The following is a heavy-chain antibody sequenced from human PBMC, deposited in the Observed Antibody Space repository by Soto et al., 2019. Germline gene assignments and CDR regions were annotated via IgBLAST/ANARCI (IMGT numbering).Heavy chain of an antibody. D-gene: IGHD6-19*01. CDR3: AGAVAGIYYFDY. CDR2: IYYSGST. V-gene: IGHV4-59*01. J-gene: IGHJ4*02. CDR1: GGSISSYY. Sequence: SETLSLTCTASGGSISSYYWSWIRQPPGKGLEWIGYIYYSGSTNYNPSLKSRVTISVDTSKNQFSLKLSSVTAADTAVYYCAGAVAGIYYFDYWGQGTLVTVSS.